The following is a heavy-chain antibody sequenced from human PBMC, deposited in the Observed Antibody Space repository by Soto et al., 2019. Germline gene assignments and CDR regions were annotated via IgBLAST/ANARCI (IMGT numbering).Heavy chain of an antibody. CDR3: ARHRYSGYDLGYYFDY. CDR2: IYYSGST. D-gene: IGHD5-12*01. CDR1: GGSISSYY. V-gene: IGHV4-59*08. Sequence: SETLSLTCTVSGGSISSYYWSWIRQPPGKGLEWIGYIYYSGSTNYNPSLKSRVTISVDTSKNQFSLKLSSVTAADTAVYYCARHRYSGYDLGYYFDYWGQGTLVTAPQ. J-gene: IGHJ4*02.